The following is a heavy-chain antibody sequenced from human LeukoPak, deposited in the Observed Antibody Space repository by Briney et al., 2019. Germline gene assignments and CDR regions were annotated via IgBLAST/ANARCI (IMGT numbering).Heavy chain of an antibody. CDR1: GFTFSNYD. J-gene: IGHJ6*04. CDR2: INTAGDT. V-gene: IGHV3-13*01. Sequence: GGSLRLSCAASGFTFSNYDMYWVRQPTGKGLEWVSAINTAGDTYYLGSVKGRFTISRENAKNYLYLQMNSLRAGDTAVYYCARGGVRGATHLFMDVWGKGTTVTISS. CDR3: ARGGVRGATHLFMDV. D-gene: IGHD3-10*01.